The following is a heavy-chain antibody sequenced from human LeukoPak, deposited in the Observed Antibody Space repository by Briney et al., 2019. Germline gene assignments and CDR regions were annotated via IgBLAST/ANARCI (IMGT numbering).Heavy chain of an antibody. V-gene: IGHV3-7*01. D-gene: IGHD3-9*01. J-gene: IGHJ4*02. CDR2: IKQDGSEK. Sequence: GGFLRLSCAASGFTFSSYAMHWVRQAPGKGLEWVANIKQDGSEKYYVDSVKGRFTISRDNAKNSVYLQMNSLRAEDTAVYYCATIVKYYDILTGYYNVGGFDYWGQGTQVTVSS. CDR1: GFTFSSYA. CDR3: ATIVKYYDILTGYYNVGGFDY.